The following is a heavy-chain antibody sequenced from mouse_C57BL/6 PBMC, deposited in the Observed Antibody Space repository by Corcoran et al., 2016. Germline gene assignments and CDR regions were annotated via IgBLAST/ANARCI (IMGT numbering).Heavy chain of an antibody. J-gene: IGHJ2*01. CDR3: ARRHGISDFDY. V-gene: IGHV9-3*01. Sequence: QIQLVQSGPELKKPGETVKISCKASGYTFTTYGLSWVKQAPGKGLKWMGWINTYSGVPTYADDFKGRFAFSLETSASTAYLQINNLKNEDTATYFCARRHGISDFDYWGQGTTLTVSS. CDR2: INTYSGVP. CDR1: GYTFTTYG. D-gene: IGHD1-1*01.